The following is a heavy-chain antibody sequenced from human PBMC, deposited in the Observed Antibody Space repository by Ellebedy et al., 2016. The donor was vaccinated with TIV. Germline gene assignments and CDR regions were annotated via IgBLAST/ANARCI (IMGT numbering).Heavy chain of an antibody. CDR3: ATSKPNALGIYHY. V-gene: IGHV4-39*07. J-gene: IGHJ4*02. CDR1: GGSISSSSYY. Sequence: MPSETLSLTCTVSGGSISSSSYYWGWIRQPPGKGLEWIGSIYYSGSTYYNPSLKSRVTISVDTSKNQLSLKLSSVTAADTAVYYCATSKPNALGIYHYWGQGTLVTVSS. D-gene: IGHD7-27*01. CDR2: IYYSGST.